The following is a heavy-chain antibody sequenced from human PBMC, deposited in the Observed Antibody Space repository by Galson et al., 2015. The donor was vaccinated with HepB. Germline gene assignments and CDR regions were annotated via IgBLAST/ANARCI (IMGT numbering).Heavy chain of an antibody. CDR1: GYTSTSFG. V-gene: IGHV1-18*01. D-gene: IGHD6-6*01. CDR2: ITTFNGNT. J-gene: IGHJ4*02. CDR3: ARSKYPVDY. Sequence: SVKVSCKASGYTSTSFGLSWVRQAPGQGLEWMGWITTFNGNTNYAQKFQGRVTMTTDTSTSTAYMELRSLRPDDTAVYYCARSKYPVDYWGQGTLVTVSS.